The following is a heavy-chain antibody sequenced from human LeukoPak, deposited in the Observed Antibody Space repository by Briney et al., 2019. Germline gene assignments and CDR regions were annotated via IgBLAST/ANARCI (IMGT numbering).Heavy chain of an antibody. D-gene: IGHD3-10*01. V-gene: IGHV3-49*03. CDR3: TRSGSQGVSGSYYKNY. J-gene: IGHJ4*01. Sequence: GGSLRLSCTASGFTFPAYIMSWFRQAPGRGLEWVGFIRSKVYGGTTEYAASVNGRFTISRDDFKSSAYPQMHSLKTEDTAVYYCTRSGSQGVSGSYYKNYWGHGTLVTVSS. CDR1: GFTFPAYI. CDR2: IRSKVYGGTT.